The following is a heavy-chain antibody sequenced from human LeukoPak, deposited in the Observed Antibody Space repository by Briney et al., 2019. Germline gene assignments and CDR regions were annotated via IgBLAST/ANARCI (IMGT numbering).Heavy chain of an antibody. V-gene: IGHV3-7*01. J-gene: IGHJ3*01. Sequence: GGSLTLFCAASEFTFSSHQMSWVRQATGKGLEWVAKITQDGSEKYYMDSVKGRFIISRDNGKNSLYLQMNSLRVEDTAVYYCARNWRQDNAFDLWGQGTMVTVSS. D-gene: IGHD1-1*01. CDR2: ITQDGSEK. CDR1: EFTFSSHQ. CDR3: ARNWRQDNAFDL.